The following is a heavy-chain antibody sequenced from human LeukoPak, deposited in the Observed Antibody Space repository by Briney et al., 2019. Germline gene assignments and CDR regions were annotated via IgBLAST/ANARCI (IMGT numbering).Heavy chain of an antibody. CDR2: ISSSTSYT. J-gene: IGHJ4*02. CDR3: ARGYGSGIFPFDY. V-gene: IGHV3-11*06. Sequence: PGGSLRLSCAASGFTFSSYWMSWIRQAPGKGLEWVSYISSSTSYTNYADSVKGRFTVSRDNARNSLFLQMNSLRAEDTAVYFCARGYGSGIFPFDYWGQGTLVTVSS. D-gene: IGHD3-10*01. CDR1: GFTFSSYW.